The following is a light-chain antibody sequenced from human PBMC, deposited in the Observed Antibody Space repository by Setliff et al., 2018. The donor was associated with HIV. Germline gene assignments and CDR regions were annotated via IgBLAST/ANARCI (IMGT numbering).Light chain of an antibody. Sequence: QSALTQPASVSGSPGQSITISCTGTINDVGRYDLVSWYQQHPARAPKLIIYQATRRPSGVSNRFSGSKSGNVASLTISGLQAEDEADYYCCSNTGSNTFVFGTGTKV. CDR2: QAT. CDR1: INDVGRYDL. CDR3: CSNTGSNTFV. J-gene: IGLJ1*01. V-gene: IGLV2-23*01.